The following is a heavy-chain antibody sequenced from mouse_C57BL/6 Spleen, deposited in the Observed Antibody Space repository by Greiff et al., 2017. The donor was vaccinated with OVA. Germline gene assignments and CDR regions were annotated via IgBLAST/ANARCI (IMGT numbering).Heavy chain of an antibody. Sequence: QVQLQQPGAELVKPGASVKLSCTASGYTFTSYWMHWVKQRPGQGLEWIGMIHPNSGSTNYNEKFKSKATLTVDKSSSTAYMQLSSLTSEDSAVYYCARPRNYGSPPYFDYWGQGTTLTVSS. J-gene: IGHJ2*01. V-gene: IGHV1-64*01. CDR1: GYTFTSYW. D-gene: IGHD1-1*01. CDR2: IHPNSGST. CDR3: ARPRNYGSPPYFDY.